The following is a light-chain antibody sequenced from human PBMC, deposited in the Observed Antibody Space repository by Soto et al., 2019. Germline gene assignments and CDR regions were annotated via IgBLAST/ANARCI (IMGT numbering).Light chain of an antibody. CDR3: SSNAGTNNYV. V-gene: IGLV2-8*01. J-gene: IGLJ1*01. CDR2: EVS. CDR1: SSDVGAYNY. Sequence: LTQTASASGSPGQSVTISCTGTSSDVGAYNYVSWYQQHPGKAPKLMIYEVSKRPSGVPDRFSGSKSGNTASLTVSGLQAQDEAAYYCSSNAGTNNYVSGTGPKVALL.